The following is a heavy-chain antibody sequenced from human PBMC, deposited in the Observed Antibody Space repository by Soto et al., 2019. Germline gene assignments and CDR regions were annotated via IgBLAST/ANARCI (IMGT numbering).Heavy chain of an antibody. CDR3: ASGESYDILAGYFGLGP. D-gene: IGHD3-9*01. J-gene: IGHJ5*02. Sequence: PGGSLRLSCASSGFTFSNYCMHWVRQVPGEGLVWVSRISNDGRDTNYADSVKGRFTISRDNSKNRLYLQMNSLRAEDTAVYYCASGESYDILAGYFGLGPWGQGTLVTVSS. CDR2: ISNDGRDT. V-gene: IGHV3-74*01. CDR1: GFTFSNYC.